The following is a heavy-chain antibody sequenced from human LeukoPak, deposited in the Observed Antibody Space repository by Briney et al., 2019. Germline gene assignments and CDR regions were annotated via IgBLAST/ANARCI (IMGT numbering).Heavy chain of an antibody. V-gene: IGHV3-23*01. Sequence: GGSLRLSCAASGFTFSTYAMTWVRQAPGKGLEWVSGISASGGITYYADSVKGRFTISRDNSKNTLYLQVNSLRAEDTAIYYCSKDACNGGSGYDYESDPWGEGTLVTVSS. CDR2: ISASGGIT. CDR3: SKDACNGGSGYDYESDP. CDR1: GFTFSTYA. J-gene: IGHJ5*02. D-gene: IGHD2-15*01.